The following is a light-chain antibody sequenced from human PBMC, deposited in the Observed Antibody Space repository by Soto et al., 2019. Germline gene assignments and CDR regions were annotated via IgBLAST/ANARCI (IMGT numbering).Light chain of an antibody. CDR3: QQYGSSTRT. CDR1: QSVSSY. CDR2: DAS. J-gene: IGKJ1*01. V-gene: IGKV3-11*01. Sequence: EIVLTQSPATPFLSPGERATLSCRASQSVSSYLAWYQQKPGQAPRLLIYDASNRATGIPARFSGSGSGTDFTLTISRLEHEDFAVYYCQQYGSSTRTFGQGTKVDIK.